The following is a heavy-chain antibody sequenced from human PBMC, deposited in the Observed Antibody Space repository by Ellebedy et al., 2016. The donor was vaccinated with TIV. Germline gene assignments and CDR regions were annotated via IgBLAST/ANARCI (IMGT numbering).Heavy chain of an antibody. V-gene: IGHV3-30*18. J-gene: IGHJ3*02. D-gene: IGHD3-16*01. Sequence: PGGSLRLSCVASGFTFSSYGMPGVRQAPGKGLEWVAVISYDGSTQYHADSVKGRFTISRDNSNNTLYLQINSLRTEDTAVYYCAKMGAYGIGYDAFDIWGQGTRVTVSS. CDR2: ISYDGSTQ. CDR3: AKMGAYGIGYDAFDI. CDR1: GFTFSSYG.